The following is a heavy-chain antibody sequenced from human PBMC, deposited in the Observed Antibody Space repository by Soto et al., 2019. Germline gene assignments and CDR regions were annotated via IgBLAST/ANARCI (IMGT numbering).Heavy chain of an antibody. V-gene: IGHV4-59*01. D-gene: IGHD4-17*01. CDR3: ARHYGDYPVDRFDP. CDR1: GGSISSYY. Sequence: SETLSLTCTVSGGSISSYYWSWIRQPPGKGLEWIGYIYYSGSTNYNPSLKSRVTISVDTSKNQFSLKLSSVTAADTAVYYSARHYGDYPVDRFDPWGQGTLVTVSS. CDR2: IYYSGST. J-gene: IGHJ5*02.